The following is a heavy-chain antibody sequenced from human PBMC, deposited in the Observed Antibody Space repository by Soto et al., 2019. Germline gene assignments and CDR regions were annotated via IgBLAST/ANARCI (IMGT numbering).Heavy chain of an antibody. Sequence: QVQLVESGGGVVQPGRSLRLSCAASGFTFSSYGMHWVRQAPGKGLEWVAVISYDGSNKYYADSVKGRFTISRDNSKSALYLQMTSLRAEDTAVYYCAKDGGYSSSRESDYRGQGTLVTVSS. V-gene: IGHV3-30*18. J-gene: IGHJ4*02. CDR1: GFTFSSYG. D-gene: IGHD6-13*01. CDR3: AKDGGYSSSRESDY. CDR2: ISYDGSNK.